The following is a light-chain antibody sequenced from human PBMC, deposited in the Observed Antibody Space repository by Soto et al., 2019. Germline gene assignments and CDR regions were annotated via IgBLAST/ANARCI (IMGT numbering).Light chain of an antibody. CDR1: TGAVTSDYY. V-gene: IGLV7-43*01. CDR2: RTS. Sequence: QTVVTQEPSLTMSPGGTVTLTCALTTGAVTSDYYPNWFQRKPGQALRTLIYRTSNKHSWTPARFSGSLLGGKAALTLSGVQPEDEADYYCVLLYGGAWVFGGGTQLTVL. J-gene: IGLJ3*02. CDR3: VLLYGGAWV.